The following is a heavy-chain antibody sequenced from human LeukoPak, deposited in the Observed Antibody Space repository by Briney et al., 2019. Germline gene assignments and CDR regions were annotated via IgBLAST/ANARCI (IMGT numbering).Heavy chain of an antibody. CDR3: AGPSSPFDY. CDR1: GGSISSSTSY. V-gene: IGHV4-39*01. D-gene: IGHD3-10*01. J-gene: IGHJ4*02. CDR2: IYYSGST. Sequence: SETLSLTCTVSGGSISSSTSYWGWIRQPPGKGLEWIGTIYYSGSTYYSGTTYYNPPLKSRVTVSVDTSKNQFSLKLSSVTAADTAVYYCAGPSSPFDYWGQGTLVTVSS.